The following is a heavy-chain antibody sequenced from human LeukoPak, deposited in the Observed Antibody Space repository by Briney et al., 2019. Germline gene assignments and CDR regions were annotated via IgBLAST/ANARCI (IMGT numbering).Heavy chain of an antibody. J-gene: IGHJ4*02. CDR3: GKVIHESGSYFHRPSFDY. V-gene: IGHV3-30*18. CDR1: GFTFSTYG. CDR2: ISYDGYNK. D-gene: IGHD3-10*01. Sequence: LTGGSLRLSCAASGFTFSTYGMHWVRQAPGKGLEWLAVISYDGYNKYYADSVKGRFTVSRDNSENTLYLQMNSLRAEDTAVYYCGKVIHESGSYFHRPSFDYWGQGTLVTVSS.